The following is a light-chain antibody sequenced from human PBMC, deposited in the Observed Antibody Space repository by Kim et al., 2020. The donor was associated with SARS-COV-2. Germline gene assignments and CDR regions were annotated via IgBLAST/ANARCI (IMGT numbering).Light chain of an antibody. J-gene: IGLJ2*01. CDR2: EVS. CDR3: SSYTSRRTLV. V-gene: IGLV2-18*02. CDR1: SSDVGSYNR. Sequence: QSALTQPPSVSGSPGQSVTISCTGTSSDVGSYNRVSWYQQPPGTAPKLMIYEVSNRPSGVPDRFSGSKSGNTASLTISGLQAEDEADYYCSSYTSRRTLVFGGGTQLTVL.